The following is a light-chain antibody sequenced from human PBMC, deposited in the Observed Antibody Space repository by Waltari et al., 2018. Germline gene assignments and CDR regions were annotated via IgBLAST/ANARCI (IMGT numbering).Light chain of an antibody. CDR2: WAS. CDR1: QSVLYSSNNKNY. V-gene: IGKV4-1*01. Sequence: DIVMTQSPDSLAVALVEGATINCNSSQSVLYSSNNKNYLAWYQQKPGQPPKLLIYWASTRESGVPDRFSGSGSGTDFTLTISSLQAEDVAVYYCQQYYSTPWTFGQGTKVEIK. CDR3: QQYYSTPWT. J-gene: IGKJ1*01.